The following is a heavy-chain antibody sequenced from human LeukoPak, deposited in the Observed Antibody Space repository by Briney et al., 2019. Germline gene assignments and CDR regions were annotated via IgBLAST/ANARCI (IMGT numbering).Heavy chain of an antibody. CDR1: GFTFSSYA. CDR2: ISSSGGNT. J-gene: IGHJ4*02. D-gene: IGHD1-26*01. CDR3: AKGGSDYDDHGYSFDY. V-gene: IGHV3-23*01. Sequence: GGSLRLSCAASGFTFSSYAMSWVRQAPGKGPEWVSAISSSGGNTYYADSVKGRFTISRDNSKNTLYLQMNSLRAEDTAVYYCAKGGSDYDDHGYSFDYWGQGALVTVSS.